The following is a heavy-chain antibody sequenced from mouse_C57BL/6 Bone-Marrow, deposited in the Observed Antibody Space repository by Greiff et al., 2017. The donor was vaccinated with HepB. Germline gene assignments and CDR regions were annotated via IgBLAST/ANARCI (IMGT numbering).Heavy chain of an antibody. V-gene: IGHV5-4*01. CDR1: GFTFSSYA. CDR2: ISDGGSYT. D-gene: IGHD1-1*01. Sequence: EVQLVESGGGLVKPGGSLKLSCAASGFTFSSYAMSWVRQTPEKRLEWVATISDGGSYTYYPDNVKGRFTISRDNAKNNLYLQMSHLKSEDTAMYYCASPLYGSSYPAYWGQGTLVTVSA. J-gene: IGHJ3*01. CDR3: ASPLYGSSYPAY.